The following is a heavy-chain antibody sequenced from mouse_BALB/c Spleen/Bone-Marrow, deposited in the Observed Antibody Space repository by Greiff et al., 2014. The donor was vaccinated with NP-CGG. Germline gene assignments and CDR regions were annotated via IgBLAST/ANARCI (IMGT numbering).Heavy chain of an antibody. D-gene: IGHD4-1*01. CDR1: GYAFSSYW. Sequence: VQLVESGAELVRPGSSVKISCKASGYAFSSYWMNWVKQGPGQGLEWIGQIYPGDGDTNYNGNFKDKATLTTDKSSTTAYMQLSSLTSEDSAVYFCARGGRLTGYYFDYWGQGTTLTVSS. CDR2: IYPGDGDT. J-gene: IGHJ2*01. CDR3: ARGGRLTGYYFDY. V-gene: IGHV1-80*01.